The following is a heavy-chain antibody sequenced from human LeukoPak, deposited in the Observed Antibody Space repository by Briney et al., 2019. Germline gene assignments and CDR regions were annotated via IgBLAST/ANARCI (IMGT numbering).Heavy chain of an antibody. CDR1: GYTFTGYY. V-gene: IGHV1-2*02. J-gene: IGHJ6*03. CDR3: ARGGRIGSAYYYYYYMDV. D-gene: IGHD1-26*01. Sequence: ASVKVSCKASGYTFTGYYMHWVRQAPGQGLEWMGWINPNSGGTNYAQKFQGRVTMTRDTSISTAYMELSSLRSEDMAVYYCARGGRIGSAYYYYYYMDVWGKGTTVTVSS. CDR2: INPNSGGT.